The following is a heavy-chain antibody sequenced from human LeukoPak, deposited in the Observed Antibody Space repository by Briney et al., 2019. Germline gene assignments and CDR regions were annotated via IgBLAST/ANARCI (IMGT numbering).Heavy chain of an antibody. V-gene: IGHV4-4*07. CDR3: ARNRQWLDANAFDI. Sequence: SETLSLTCTVSGGSISSYYWSWIRQPAGKGLEWIGRIYTSESTNYNPSLKSRVTMSVDTSKNQFSLKLSSVTAADTAVYYCARNRQWLDANAFDIWGQGTMVTVSS. D-gene: IGHD6-19*01. CDR1: GGSISSYY. J-gene: IGHJ3*02. CDR2: IYTSEST.